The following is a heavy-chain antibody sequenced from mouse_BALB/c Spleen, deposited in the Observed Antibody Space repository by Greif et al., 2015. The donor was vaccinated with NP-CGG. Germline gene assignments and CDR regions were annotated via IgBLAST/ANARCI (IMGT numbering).Heavy chain of an antibody. Sequence: VQLQQSGAELAKPGASVKMSCKASGYTFTSYWMHWVKQRPGQGLEWIGYINPSTGYTEYNQKFKDEATLTADKSSSTAYMQLSSLTSEDSAVYYCARSGDYDWFAYWGQGTLVSVSA. CDR2: INPSTGYT. CDR3: ARSGDYDWFAY. D-gene: IGHD2-4*01. V-gene: IGHV1-7*01. J-gene: IGHJ3*01. CDR1: GYTFTSYW.